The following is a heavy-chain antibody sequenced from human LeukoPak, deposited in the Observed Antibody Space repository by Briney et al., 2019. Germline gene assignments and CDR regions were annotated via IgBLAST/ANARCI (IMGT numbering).Heavy chain of an antibody. D-gene: IGHD6-13*01. CDR3: AIPFIAADHATNYYYYYYMDV. Sequence: PSETLSLTCTVSGGSISSSSYYWGCIRQPPGKGLECIGSIYYSGSTYYNPSLKSRVTISVDTSKNQFSLKLSSVTAADTAVYYCAIPFIAADHATNYYYYYYMDVWGKGTTVTVSS. V-gene: IGHV4-39*01. CDR2: IYYSGST. CDR1: GGSISSSSYY. J-gene: IGHJ6*03.